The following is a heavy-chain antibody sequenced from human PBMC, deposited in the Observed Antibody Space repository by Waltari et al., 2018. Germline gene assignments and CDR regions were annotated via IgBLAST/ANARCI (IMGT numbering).Heavy chain of an antibody. J-gene: IGHJ4*02. V-gene: IGHV4-59*11. D-gene: IGHD1-26*01. CDR1: GGSFSSHF. CDR2: IYYSGST. Sequence: QVQLQESGPGLVKPSETLSLTCTVSGGSFSSHFWSWFRQPPGKGLEWLGYIYYSGSTDYITSLESRVTISVDTSKNQCSLRLSSVSAADTAVYYCARGHGGSYYVCDYWGQGTLVTVSS. CDR3: ARGHGGSYYVCDY.